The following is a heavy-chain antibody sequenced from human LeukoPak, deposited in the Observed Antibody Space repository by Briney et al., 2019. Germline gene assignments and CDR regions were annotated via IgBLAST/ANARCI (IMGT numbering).Heavy chain of an antibody. CDR3: ARGLTLAGGYCLGDYCYSLDS. D-gene: IGHD2-15*01. CDR2: ISSSGATI. V-gene: IGHV3-11*04. J-gene: IGHJ4*02. Sequence: GGSLRLSCAASGFTFSDYYMNWIRQAPGKGLEWLSYISSSGATIKYADSVKGRFITSRDNAKDSLYLQLNSLRDEDTAVYYCARGLTLAGGYCLGDYCYSLDSWGQGTLVTVS. CDR1: GFTFSDYY.